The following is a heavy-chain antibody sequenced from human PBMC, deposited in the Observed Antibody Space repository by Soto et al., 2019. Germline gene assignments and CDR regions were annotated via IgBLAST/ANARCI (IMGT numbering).Heavy chain of an antibody. D-gene: IGHD4-17*01. CDR2: ISSSSSTI. CDR1: GFTFSSYS. V-gene: IGHV3-48*01. J-gene: IGHJ1*01. CDR3: ARDYGDPSHFQH. Sequence: GGSLRLSCAASGFTFSSYSMNWVRQAPGKGLEWVSYISSSSSTIYYADSVKGRFTISRDNAENSLYLQMNSLRAEDTAVYYCARDYGDPSHFQHWGQGTLVTVSS.